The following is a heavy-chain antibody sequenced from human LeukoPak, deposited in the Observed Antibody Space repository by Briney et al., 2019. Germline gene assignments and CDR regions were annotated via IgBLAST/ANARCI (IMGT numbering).Heavy chain of an antibody. J-gene: IGHJ4*02. CDR3: ATSSSSWYPVFDY. Sequence: GGSLRLSCAASGFTFSDTWMHWVRQAPGEGLVWVSRIRSDGSDTRYAESVKGRFTISRDNAKNTLYLQMNSLRAEDTAVYYCATSSSSWYPVFDYWGQGTLVTVSS. D-gene: IGHD6-13*01. CDR2: IRSDGSDT. V-gene: IGHV3-74*01. CDR1: GFTFSDTW.